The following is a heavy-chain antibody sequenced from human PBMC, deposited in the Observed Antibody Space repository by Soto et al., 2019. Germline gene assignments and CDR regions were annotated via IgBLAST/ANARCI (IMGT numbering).Heavy chain of an antibody. Sequence: RLSCAASGFTFSSYGMHWVRQAPGKGLEWVAVISYDGGNKYYADSVRGRFTISRDNSKNTLYLQMNSLRAEDTAVYYCANPYLYYYDSSDDRDYWGQGTLVTVSS. CDR1: GFTFSSYG. CDR2: ISYDGGNK. V-gene: IGHV3-30*18. CDR3: ANPYLYYYDSSDDRDY. D-gene: IGHD3-22*01. J-gene: IGHJ4*02.